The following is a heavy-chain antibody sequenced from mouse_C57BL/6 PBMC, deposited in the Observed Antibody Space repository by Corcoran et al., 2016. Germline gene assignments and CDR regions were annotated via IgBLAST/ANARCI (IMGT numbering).Heavy chain of an antibody. CDR2: INTYSGVP. Sequence: QIQLVQSGPELKKPGETVKISCKASGYTFTTYGMSWVKQAPGKGLKWMGWINTYSGVPTYADDFKGRFAFSLETSASTAYLQINNLKNEDKATYFCARIYYGYLYYFVYWGQGTTLTVSS. V-gene: IGHV9-3*01. CDR1: GYTFTTYG. CDR3: ARIYYGYLYYFVY. D-gene: IGHD2-2*01. J-gene: IGHJ2*01.